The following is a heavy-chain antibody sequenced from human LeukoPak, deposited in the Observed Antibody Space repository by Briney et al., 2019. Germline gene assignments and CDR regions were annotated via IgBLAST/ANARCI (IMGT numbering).Heavy chain of an antibody. D-gene: IGHD5-18*01. J-gene: IGHJ4*02. V-gene: IGHV5-51*01. CDR1: GYNCTNYW. Sequence: GESLKISCKASGYNCTNYWIGWVRQMPGKGLEWIGIISPGDSDKSYSPSFQGQVTISADKSICTAYLQWSSLKASDTAMYYCARRGDSYGRFDYWGQGILVTVSS. CDR3: ARRGDSYGRFDY. CDR2: ISPGDSDK.